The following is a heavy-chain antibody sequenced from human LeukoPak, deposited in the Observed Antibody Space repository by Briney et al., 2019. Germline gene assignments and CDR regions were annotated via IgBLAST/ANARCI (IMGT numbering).Heavy chain of an antibody. D-gene: IGHD7-27*01. CDR3: AKARTGDLDYFDY. V-gene: IGHV3-9*01. CDR1: GFTFDDYA. CDR2: ISWNSGSI. J-gene: IGHJ4*02. Sequence: GGSLRLSCAASGFTFDDYAMHWVRQAPGKGLEWVSGISWNSGSIVYADSVKGRFTISRDNAKNSLYLQMNSLRAEDTALYYCAKARTGDLDYFDYWGQGTLVTVSS.